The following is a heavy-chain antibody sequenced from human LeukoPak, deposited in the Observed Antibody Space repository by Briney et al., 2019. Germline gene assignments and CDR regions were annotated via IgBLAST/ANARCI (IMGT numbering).Heavy chain of an antibody. CDR2: IYYSGST. D-gene: IGHD1-1*01. V-gene: IGHV4-61*01. Sequence: PSETLSLTCTVSGGSISSSSYYWSWIRQPPGKGLEWIGYIYYSGSTNYNPSLKSRVTISVDTSKNQFSLKLSSVTAADTAVYYCAREQLRAFDIWGQGTMVTVSS. J-gene: IGHJ3*02. CDR3: AREQLRAFDI. CDR1: GGSISSSSYY.